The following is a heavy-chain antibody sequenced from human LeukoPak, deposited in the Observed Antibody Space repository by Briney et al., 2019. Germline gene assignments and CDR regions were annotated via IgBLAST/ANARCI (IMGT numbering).Heavy chain of an antibody. CDR2: ISYDGSNK. CDR1: GFTFSSYG. D-gene: IGHD7-27*01. J-gene: IGHJ5*02. CDR3: AKDGDSGWFDP. Sequence: GRSLGLSCAASGFTFSSYGMHWVRQAPGKGLEWVAVISYDGSNKYYADSVKGRFTISRDNSKNTLYLQMNSLRAEDTAVYYCAKDGDSGWFDPWGQGTLVTVSS. V-gene: IGHV3-30*18.